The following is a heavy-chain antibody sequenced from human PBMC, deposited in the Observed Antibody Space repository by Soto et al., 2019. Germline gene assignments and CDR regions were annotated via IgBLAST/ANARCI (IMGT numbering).Heavy chain of an antibody. J-gene: IGHJ3*02. D-gene: IGHD2-8*01. V-gene: IGHV3-23*01. CDR2: LSSRGFST. CDR3: ARDRAVYCINGICLAALYI. Sequence: EVQLLDSGGDLVQPGGSLRLSCAASGFTFNDYALTWVRQLPGKGLEWVSRLSSRGFSTHYAASVKGRLTISRDNIKTAVYLQMNSLRAEDTAVYYCARDRAVYCINGICLAALYIWGQGTLVIVSS. CDR1: GFTFNDYA.